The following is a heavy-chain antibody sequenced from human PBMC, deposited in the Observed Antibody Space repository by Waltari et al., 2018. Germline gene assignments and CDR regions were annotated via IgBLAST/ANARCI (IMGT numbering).Heavy chain of an antibody. CDR2: INAGNGTT. CDR3: ARDPYSSGWYAPFDY. D-gene: IGHD6-19*01. Sequence: QVQLVQSGAEVKKPGASVKVSCKASGYTFTSYAMHWVHQAPGQRLEWMGWINAGNGTTKYSQKFQGRVTITRDTSASTAYMELSSLRSEDTAVYYCARDPYSSGWYAPFDYWGQGTLVTVSS. CDR1: GYTFTSYA. V-gene: IGHV1-3*01. J-gene: IGHJ4*02.